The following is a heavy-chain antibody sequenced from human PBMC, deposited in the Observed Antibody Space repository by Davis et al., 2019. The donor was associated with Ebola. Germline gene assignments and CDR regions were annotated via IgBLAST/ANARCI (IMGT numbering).Heavy chain of an antibody. CDR1: GFTFSSYA. J-gene: IGHJ4*02. V-gene: IGHV3-23*01. D-gene: IGHD6-6*01. CDR3: AKLGRYSSSSPLDY. Sequence: PGGSLRLSCAASGFTFSSYAMSWVRQAPGKGLEWVSTISSSGDSTYDADSVKGRFTISRDNSKNTLYLQMNSLRAEDTAIYYCAKLGRYSSSSPLDYWGQGTLVTVSS. CDR2: ISSSGDST.